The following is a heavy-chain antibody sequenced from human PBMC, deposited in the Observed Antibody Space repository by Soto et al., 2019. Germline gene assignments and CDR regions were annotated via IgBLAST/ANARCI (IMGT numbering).Heavy chain of an antibody. Sequence: SETLSLTCAVYGGSFSGYYWSWIRQPPGKGLEWIGEINHSGSTNYNPSLKSRVTISVDTSKNQFSLKLSSVTAADTAVYYCASRHRITMVRGVITPFDYWGQGTLVTVSP. CDR1: GGSFSGYY. CDR3: ASRHRITMVRGVITPFDY. J-gene: IGHJ4*02. V-gene: IGHV4-34*01. CDR2: INHSGST. D-gene: IGHD3-10*01.